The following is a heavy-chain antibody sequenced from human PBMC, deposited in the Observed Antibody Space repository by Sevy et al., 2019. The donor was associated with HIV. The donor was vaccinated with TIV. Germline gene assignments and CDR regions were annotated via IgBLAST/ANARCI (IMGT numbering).Heavy chain of an antibody. D-gene: IGHD3-9*01. CDR3: AKSPRYDILTGSFDP. Sequence: GGSLRLSCAASGFTFDDYAMHWVRQAPGKGLEWVLGISWNSGSIGYADSVKGRFTISRDNAKNSLYLQMNSLRAEDTALYYCAKSPRYDILTGSFDPWGQGTLVTVSS. J-gene: IGHJ5*02. V-gene: IGHV3-9*01. CDR1: GFTFDDYA. CDR2: ISWNSGSI.